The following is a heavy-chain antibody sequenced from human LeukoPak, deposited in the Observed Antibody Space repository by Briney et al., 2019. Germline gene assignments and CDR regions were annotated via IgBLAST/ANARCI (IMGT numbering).Heavy chain of an antibody. CDR1: GFTFSSYS. D-gene: IGHD1-26*01. V-gene: IGHV3-21*01. Sequence: GGSLILSCAASGFTFSSYSMNWVRQAPGKGLEWVSSISSSSSYIYYADSVKGRFTISRDNAKNSLYLQMNSLRAEDTAVYYCARDLTGATHFDYWGQGTLVTVSS. CDR2: ISSSSSYI. J-gene: IGHJ4*02. CDR3: ARDLTGATHFDY.